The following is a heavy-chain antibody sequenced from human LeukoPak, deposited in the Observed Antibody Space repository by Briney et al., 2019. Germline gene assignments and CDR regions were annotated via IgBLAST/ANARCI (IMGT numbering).Heavy chain of an antibody. CDR2: INAGNGNT. J-gene: IGHJ4*02. CDR1: GYTFTSYA. CDR3: ARDLPFGGVIDQMPDY. D-gene: IGHD3-16*02. Sequence: GASVKVSCKASGYTFTSYAMHWVRQAPGQRLEWMGWINAGNGNTKYSQKFQGRVTITRDTSASTAYMELSSLRSEDTAVYYCARDLPFGGVIDQMPDYWGQGTLVTVSS. V-gene: IGHV1-3*01.